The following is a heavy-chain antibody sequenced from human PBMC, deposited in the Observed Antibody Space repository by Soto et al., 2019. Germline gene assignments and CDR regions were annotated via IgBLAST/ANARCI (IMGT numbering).Heavy chain of an antibody. Sequence: SETLSLTCTVSGGSISSGGYYWSWIRQHPGKGLEWIGYIYYSGTTYYNPSLKSRVSTSADTSKNQFSLNLSSVTTADTAVYVGARGLSKDYENRQNVDYRGHRTWVT. CDR1: GGSISSGGYY. D-gene: IGHD3-16*01. V-gene: IGHV4-31*03. CDR3: ARGLSKDYENRQNVDY. CDR2: IYYSGTT. J-gene: IGHJ4*01.